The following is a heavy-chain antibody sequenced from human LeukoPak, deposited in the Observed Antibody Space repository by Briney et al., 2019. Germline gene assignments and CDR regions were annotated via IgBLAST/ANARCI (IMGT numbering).Heavy chain of an antibody. CDR3: ARPIGYSGSGSYYGY. V-gene: IGHV3-48*03. D-gene: IGHD3-10*01. CDR2: VGSDDITI. J-gene: IGHJ4*02. Sequence: PGGSLRLSCAASGFTFRSYEMNWVRQAPGKGLEWVSYVGSDDITIHCADSVRGRFTISRDNAKNSLYLQMNSLRAEDTAVYYCARPIGYSGSGSYYGYWGQGTLVTVSS. CDR1: GFTFRSYE.